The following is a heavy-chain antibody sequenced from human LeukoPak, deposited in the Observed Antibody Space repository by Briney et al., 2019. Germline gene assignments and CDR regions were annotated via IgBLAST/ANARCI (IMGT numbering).Heavy chain of an antibody. D-gene: IGHD6-13*01. J-gene: IGHJ4*02. V-gene: IGHV3-7*01. Sequence: GGSLRLSCAASGFTFSSYWMSWVRQAPGKGLEWVANINEDGSEQYYVDSVKGRFTISRDNAKNSLYLLMNSLRAEDTAVYYCVSAAGTIPFDYWGQGTLVTVSS. CDR2: INEDGSEQ. CDR3: VSAAGTIPFDY. CDR1: GFTFSSYW.